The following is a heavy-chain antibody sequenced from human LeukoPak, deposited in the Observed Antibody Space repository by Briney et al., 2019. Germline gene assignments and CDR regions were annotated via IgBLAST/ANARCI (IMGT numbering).Heavy chain of an antibody. J-gene: IGHJ4*02. CDR2: SYYSGST. CDR1: GGSISSYY. V-gene: IGHV4-59*01. D-gene: IGHD6-19*01. CDR3: ARGYSSGWYYFDY. Sequence: PSETLSLTCTVSGGSISSYYWSWIRQPPGKGLEWIGYSYYSGSTNYNPSLKSRVTISVDTSKNQFSLKLSSVTAADTAVYYCARGYSSGWYYFDYWGQGTLVTVSS.